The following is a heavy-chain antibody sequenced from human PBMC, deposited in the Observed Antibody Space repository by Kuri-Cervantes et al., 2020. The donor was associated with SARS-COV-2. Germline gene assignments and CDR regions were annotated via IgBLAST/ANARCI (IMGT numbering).Heavy chain of an antibody. CDR3: ARASVVPAAYPTFDY. Sequence: KISCKASGGTFSSYAISWVRQAPGQGLEWMGRIIPIFGTANYAQKFQGRVTITTDESTSTAYMELSSLRSEDTAVYYCARASVVPAAYPTFDYWGQGTLVTVSS. D-gene: IGHD2-2*01. V-gene: IGHV1-69*05. J-gene: IGHJ4*02. CDR2: IIPIFGTA. CDR1: GGTFSSYA.